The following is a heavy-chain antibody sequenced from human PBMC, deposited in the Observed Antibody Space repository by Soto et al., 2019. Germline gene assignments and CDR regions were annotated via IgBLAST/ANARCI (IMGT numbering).Heavy chain of an antibody. Sequence: GESLKISCKGSGYNFAVYWIAWVRQMPGKGLELMGVIYPSDSDTRYRPSFQGQVTISADKSISSAYLQWSSLRASDTAMYYCARGGVSTRTFDYWGQGTPVTVSS. CDR2: IYPSDSDT. D-gene: IGHD3-3*01. CDR3: ARGGVSTRTFDY. V-gene: IGHV5-51*01. CDR1: GYNFAVYW. J-gene: IGHJ4*02.